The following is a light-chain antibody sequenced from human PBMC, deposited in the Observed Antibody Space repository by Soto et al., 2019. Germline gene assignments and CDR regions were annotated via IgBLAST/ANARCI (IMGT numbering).Light chain of an antibody. Sequence: PTVTSSPGRPVPLSCRASQSVSSILAWYQQKPGQAPILLFFDASTGATGLPARFSGSGSGTDFTLTISILQAEDFTVYYCQQYTNWPHTFGAGTKVDIK. CDR3: QQYTNWPHT. CDR2: DAS. J-gene: IGKJ4*02. V-gene: IGKV3D-15*01. CDR1: QSVSSI.